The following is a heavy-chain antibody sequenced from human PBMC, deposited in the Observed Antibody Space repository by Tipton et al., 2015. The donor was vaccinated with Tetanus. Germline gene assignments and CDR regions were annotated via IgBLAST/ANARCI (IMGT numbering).Heavy chain of an antibody. V-gene: IGHV4-61*02. D-gene: IGHD3-10*01. J-gene: IGHJ5*02. CDR3: ARRHQCDIRGSLIPFGP. CDR1: GGSVRSGDYS. Sequence: TLSLTCTVSGGSVRSGDYSWNWIRQSPGKGLEWIGRIYKSGDANYNPSLKSRLTMSVDTSKTRLSLKLTSVTAADTAVYYCARRHQCDIRGSLIPFGPWGEGKVVTVSS. CDR2: IYKSGDA.